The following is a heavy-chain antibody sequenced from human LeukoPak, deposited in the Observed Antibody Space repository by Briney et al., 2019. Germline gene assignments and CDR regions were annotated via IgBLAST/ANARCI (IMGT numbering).Heavy chain of an antibody. CDR3: ARVSGVAAAGHPDY. V-gene: IGHV1-18*01. CDR1: GYTFTSYG. J-gene: IGHJ4*02. CDR2: IGAYNGNT. Sequence: ASVKVSCKASGYTFTSYGISWVRLAPGQGLEWMGWIGAYNGNTNYAQKLQGRVTMTTDTSTSTAYMELRSLRSDVTAVYYCARVSGVAAAGHPDYWGQGTLVTVSS. D-gene: IGHD6-25*01.